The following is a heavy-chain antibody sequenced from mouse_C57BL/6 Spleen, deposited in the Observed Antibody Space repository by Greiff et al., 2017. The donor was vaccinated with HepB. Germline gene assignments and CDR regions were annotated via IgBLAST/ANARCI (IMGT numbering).Heavy chain of an antibody. V-gene: IGHV8-8*01. D-gene: IGHD1-1*01. CDR3: ARMEDYYGSREYFDV. CDR1: GFSLSTFGMG. Sequence: QVTLKESGPGILQPSQTLSLTCSFSGFSLSTFGMGVGWLRQPSGKGLEWLAHIWWDDDKYYNPALKSRLTISKDTSKNQVFLKIANVDTADTATYYCARMEDYYGSREYFDVWGTGTTVTVAS. J-gene: IGHJ1*03. CDR2: IWWDDDK.